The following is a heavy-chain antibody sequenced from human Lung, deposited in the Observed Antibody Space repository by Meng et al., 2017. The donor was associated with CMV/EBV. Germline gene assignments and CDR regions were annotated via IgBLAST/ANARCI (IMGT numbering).Heavy chain of an antibody. CDR3: TSAPGDY. CDR2: INPKSGGT. V-gene: IGHV1-2*02. J-gene: IGHJ4*01. CDR1: GYTFIDYY. D-gene: IGHD1-14*01. Sequence: QVRLVQSGAEVKKPGASVKVSCQASGYTFIDYYMHWVRQAPGQGXEWVGWINPKSGGTHYAQSFQGKVTITRDTSINTVYMEISSLKSDDTAVYYCTSAPGDYCGQGTLVTFSS.